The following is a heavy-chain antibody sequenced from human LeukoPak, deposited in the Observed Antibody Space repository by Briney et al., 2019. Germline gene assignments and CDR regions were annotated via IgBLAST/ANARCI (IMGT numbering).Heavy chain of an antibody. V-gene: IGHV3-30-3*01. Sequence: GGSLRLSCAASGFIFSSYAMHWVRQAPGKGLEWVAVISYDGSNKHYAESVKGRFTISRDNSKNTLYLQMNSLRAEDTAVYYCARDPEWLRLFDYWGQGTLVTVSS. CDR3: ARDPEWLRLFDY. D-gene: IGHD5-12*01. CDR1: GFIFSSYA. J-gene: IGHJ4*02. CDR2: ISYDGSNK.